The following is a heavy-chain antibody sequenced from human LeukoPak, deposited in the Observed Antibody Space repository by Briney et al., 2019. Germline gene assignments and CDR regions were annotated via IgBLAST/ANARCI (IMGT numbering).Heavy chain of an antibody. CDR3: ARAPATRHAFDI. CDR1: GFTFSSYS. D-gene: IGHD1-14*01. CDR2: ISSSSSYI. Sequence: GGSLRLSCAASGFTFSSYSMNWVRQAPGKGLEWVSSISSSSSYIYYADSVKGRFTISRDNAKNSLYLQMNSLRAEDTAVYYCARAPATRHAFDIWGQGTMVTVSS. J-gene: IGHJ3*02. V-gene: IGHV3-21*01.